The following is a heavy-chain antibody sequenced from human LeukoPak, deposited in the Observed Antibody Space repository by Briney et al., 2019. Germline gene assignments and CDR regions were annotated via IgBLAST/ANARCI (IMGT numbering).Heavy chain of an antibody. D-gene: IGHD6-6*01. V-gene: IGHV1-69*05. CDR3: ARDDYSSSSYFDY. Sequence: SVKVSCKASGGTFSSYAISWVRQAPGQGLEWMGRIIPIFGTANYAQKFQGRVTITTDESTSTAYMELSSLRSEDTAVYYCARDDYSSSSYFDYWGQGTLVTVSS. CDR2: IIPIFGTA. CDR1: GGTFSSYA. J-gene: IGHJ4*02.